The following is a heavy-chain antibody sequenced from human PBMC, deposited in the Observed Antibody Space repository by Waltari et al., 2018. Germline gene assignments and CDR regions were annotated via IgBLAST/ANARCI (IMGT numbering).Heavy chain of an antibody. CDR3: AMVDSYGYGDFQH. J-gene: IGHJ1*01. D-gene: IGHD5-18*01. CDR2: FDPEDGET. CDR1: GDPFTDFY. Sequence: EVQLVQSGAEGKKPGATGKISSKASGDPFTDFYMHRVQKAPGKGLEWMGRFDPEDGETIYAEKFQGRVTITADTSTDTAYMELSSLRSEDTAVYYCAMVDSYGYGDFQHWGQGTLVTVSS. V-gene: IGHV1-69-2*01.